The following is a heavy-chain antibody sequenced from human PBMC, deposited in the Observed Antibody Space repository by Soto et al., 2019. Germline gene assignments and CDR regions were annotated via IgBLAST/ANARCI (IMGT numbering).Heavy chain of an antibody. CDR3: AKGVYYYDSENAFDI. Sequence: GSLRLSCAASGFTFSSYGMHWVHQAPGKGLEWVAVIWYDGSNKYYADSVKGRFTISRDNSKNTLYLQMNSLRAEDTAVYYCAKGVYYYDSENAFDIWGQGTMVTVSS. CDR2: IWYDGSNK. J-gene: IGHJ3*02. V-gene: IGHV3-33*06. D-gene: IGHD3-22*01. CDR1: GFTFSSYG.